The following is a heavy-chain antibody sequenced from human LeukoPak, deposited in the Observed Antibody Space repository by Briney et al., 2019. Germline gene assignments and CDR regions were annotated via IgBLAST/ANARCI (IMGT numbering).Heavy chain of an antibody. J-gene: IGHJ4*02. Sequence: PGGSLRLSCAASGFTFSSYAMHWVRQAPGKGLEWVAVISYDGSNKYYADSVKGRFTISRDNSKNTLYLQMNSLRAEDTAVYYCARGGNYGSGREGYYFDYWGQGTLVTVSS. D-gene: IGHD3-10*01. CDR2: ISYDGSNK. CDR1: GFTFSSYA. V-gene: IGHV3-30-3*01. CDR3: ARGGNYGSGREGYYFDY.